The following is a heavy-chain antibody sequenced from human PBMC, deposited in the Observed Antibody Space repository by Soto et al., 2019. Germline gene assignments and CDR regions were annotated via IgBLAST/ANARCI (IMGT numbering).Heavy chain of an antibody. CDR3: ARERLRGNWFDP. J-gene: IGHJ5*02. CDR1: GYTFTSYY. D-gene: IGHD6-25*01. V-gene: IGHV1-46*03. Sequence: ASVKVSCKASGYTFTSYYMHWLRQAPGQGLEWMGIINPSGGSTSYAQKFQGRVTMTRDTSTSTVYMELSSLRSEDTAVYYCARERLRGNWFDPWGQGTLVTVSS. CDR2: INPSGGST.